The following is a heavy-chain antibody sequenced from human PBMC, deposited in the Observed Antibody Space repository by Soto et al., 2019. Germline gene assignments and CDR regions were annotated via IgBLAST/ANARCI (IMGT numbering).Heavy chain of an antibody. CDR1: GYTFTSYA. D-gene: IGHD2-21*02. CDR2: INAGNGNT. Sequence: ASVKVSCKASGYTFTSYAMHWVRRAPGQRLEWMGWINAGNGNTKYSQKFQSRVTITRDTSASTAYMEQRSLRSEDTAVYYCARGGGIVVVTAPYDHWGQGTLVTVSS. CDR3: ARGGGIVVVTAPYDH. J-gene: IGHJ4*02. V-gene: IGHV1-3*01.